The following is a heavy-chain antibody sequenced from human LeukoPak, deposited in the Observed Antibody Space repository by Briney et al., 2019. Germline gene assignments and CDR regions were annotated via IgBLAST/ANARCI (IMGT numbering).Heavy chain of an antibody. CDR1: GYTFTRYY. Sequence: GASVKVSCKGSGYTFTRYYMHWVRQAPGQGLERMGVINPSGGSTSYAQKFQGRDTMTRDTSTSTVYMELSSLRSEDTAVYYCARAPLDYDILTGYLDYWGQGTLVTVSS. D-gene: IGHD3-9*01. V-gene: IGHV1-46*01. CDR2: INPSGGST. CDR3: ARAPLDYDILTGYLDY. J-gene: IGHJ4*02.